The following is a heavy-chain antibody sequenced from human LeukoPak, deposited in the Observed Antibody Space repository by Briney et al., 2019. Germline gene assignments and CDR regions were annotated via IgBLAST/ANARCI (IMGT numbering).Heavy chain of an antibody. V-gene: IGHV3-74*01. CDR3: ARLLSFYDSSGYFLY. CDR2: INSDGSST. Sequence: PGGSLRLSCAASGFTFSSYWMHWVRQAPGKGLVWVPRINSDGSSTSYADSVKGRFTISRDNAKNTLYLQMNSLRAEDTAVYYCARLLSFYDSSGYFLYWGQGTLVTVSS. CDR1: GFTFSSYW. D-gene: IGHD3-22*01. J-gene: IGHJ4*02.